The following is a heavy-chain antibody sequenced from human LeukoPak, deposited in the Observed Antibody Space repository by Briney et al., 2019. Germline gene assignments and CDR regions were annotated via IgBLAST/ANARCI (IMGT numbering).Heavy chain of an antibody. CDR2: ISYDGNDK. CDR3: ARLYYYDSSGYLDY. D-gene: IGHD3-22*01. Sequence: PGGSLRLSCAASGFTFSSFPLHWVRQAPGKGLEWVAVISYDGNDKYHADSVKGRFTISRDNSKNTLYLQMNSLRAEDTAVYYCARLYYYDSSGYLDYWGQGTLVTVSS. CDR1: GFTFSSFP. J-gene: IGHJ4*02. V-gene: IGHV3-30*04.